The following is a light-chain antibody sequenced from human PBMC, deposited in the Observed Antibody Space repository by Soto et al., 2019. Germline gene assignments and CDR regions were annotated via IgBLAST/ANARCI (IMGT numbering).Light chain of an antibody. Sequence: DIHMTQSPSTLSVSVGDRVTITCRASQSFSSWVVWYQQKPGKAPKLLIYGVSSLKGGVPSRFSGSGSGTEFTLTISSLEPDDFANYYCQQYNTSPPTFGQGTKLDI. CDR1: QSFSSW. V-gene: IGKV1-5*01. CDR3: QQYNTSPPT. J-gene: IGKJ2*01. CDR2: GVS.